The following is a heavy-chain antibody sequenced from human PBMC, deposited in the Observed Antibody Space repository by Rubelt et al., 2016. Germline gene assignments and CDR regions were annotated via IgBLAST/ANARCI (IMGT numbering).Heavy chain of an antibody. J-gene: IGHJ4*02. Sequence: QVQLQESGPGLVKPSETLSLTCTVSGGSISSYYWSWIRQPPGKGLEWIGYIYYSGSTNYNPSLKSRVTISVDTSKNQFSLKLSSVTAADTAVYYCRQYSSGWYEVNFDYWGQGTLVTVSS. CDR2: IYYSGST. CDR3: RQYSSGWYEVNFDY. CDR1: GGSISSYY. V-gene: IGHV4-59*12. D-gene: IGHD6-19*01.